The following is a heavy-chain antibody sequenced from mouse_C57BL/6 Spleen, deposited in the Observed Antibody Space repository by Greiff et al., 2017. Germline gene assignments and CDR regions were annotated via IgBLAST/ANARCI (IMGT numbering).Heavy chain of an antibody. CDR1: GFNIKDYY. CDR3: ATPYGNFAMDY. D-gene: IGHD2-1*01. CDR2: IDPEDGET. V-gene: IGHV14-2*01. Sequence: EVQLQQSGAELVKPGASVQLSCTASGFNIKDYYMHWVKQRTEQGLEWIGRIDPEDGETKYAPNFQGKATITADTSSNTAYLQLSSLTSEDTAVYYCATPYGNFAMDYWGQGTSVTVSS. J-gene: IGHJ4*01.